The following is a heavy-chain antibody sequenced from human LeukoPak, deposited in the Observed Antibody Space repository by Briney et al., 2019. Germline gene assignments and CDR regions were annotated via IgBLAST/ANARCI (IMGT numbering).Heavy chain of an antibody. J-gene: IGHJ5*02. CDR2: ISSSGSTI. CDR1: GFTFSSYG. D-gene: IGHD2-15*01. Sequence: GGTLRLSCAASGFTFSSYGMSWVRQAPGKGLEWVSYISSSGSTIYYADSVKGRFTISRDNAKNSLYLQMNSLRAEDTAVYYCARVLDIVVVVARYRWFDPWGQGTLVTVSS. CDR3: ARVLDIVVVVARYRWFDP. V-gene: IGHV3-48*04.